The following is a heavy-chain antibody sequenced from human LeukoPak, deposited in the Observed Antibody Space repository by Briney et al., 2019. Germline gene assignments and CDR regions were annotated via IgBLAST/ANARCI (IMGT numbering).Heavy chain of an antibody. J-gene: IGHJ6*03. V-gene: IGHV3-48*04. CDR1: GFTFSSYA. CDR3: ASATHYYGSGSYYNLGFYYYYMDV. CDR2: ISGSGNII. D-gene: IGHD3-10*01. Sequence: PGGSLRLSCAASGFTFSSYAMHWVRQAPGKGLEWVAYISGSGNIIYYTESLKGRFTISRDNAKNSLFLQMNSLRAEDTAVYYCASATHYYGSGSYYNLGFYYYYMDVWGKGTTVTISS.